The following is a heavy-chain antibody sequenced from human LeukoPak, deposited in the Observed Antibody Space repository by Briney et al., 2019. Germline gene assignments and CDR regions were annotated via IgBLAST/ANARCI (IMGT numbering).Heavy chain of an antibody. J-gene: IGHJ6*03. CDR1: GFTFSTYR. V-gene: IGHV3-7*01. D-gene: IGHD4-11*01. Sequence: GGSLRLSCAASGFTFSTYRMSWVRQAPGKGLEWVPNRKQDGSEKHYVDSVKGRFTISRDNAKNSLYLQMSSLRAEDTAVYYCTRVEETATTAAIIRKYSYYYYYMDVWGKGNTVTISS. CDR2: RKQDGSEK. CDR3: TRVEETATTAAIIRKYSYYYYYMDV.